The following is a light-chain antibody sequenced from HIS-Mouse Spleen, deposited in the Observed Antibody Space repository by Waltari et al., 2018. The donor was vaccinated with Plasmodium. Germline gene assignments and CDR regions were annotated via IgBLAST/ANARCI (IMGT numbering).Light chain of an antibody. CDR1: HIESKR. CDR2: DYS. V-gene: IGLV3-21*03. Sequence: SYVLTQPPPVSVAPGKTARVTCGGNHIESKRLHWYQQKPGQAPVLVVYDYSDRPSGIPGRFSGSNSGNTATLTISRVEAGDEADYYCQVWDSSSDHVVFGGGTKLTVL. CDR3: QVWDSSSDHVV. J-gene: IGLJ2*01.